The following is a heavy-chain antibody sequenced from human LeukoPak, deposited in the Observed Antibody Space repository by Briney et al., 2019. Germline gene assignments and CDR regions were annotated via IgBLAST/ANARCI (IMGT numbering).Heavy chain of an antibody. CDR3: ARHIQTPLQGTYYDILTGSGPPNWFDP. Sequence: PSETLSLTCTVSGGSISSSSYYWGWIRQPPGKGLEWIGSIYYSGSTYYNPSLKSRVTISVDTSKNQFSLKLSSVTAADTAVYYCARHIQTPLQGTYYDILTGSGPPNWFDPWGQGTLVTVSS. CDR1: GGSISSSSYY. CDR2: IYYSGST. D-gene: IGHD3-9*01. J-gene: IGHJ5*02. V-gene: IGHV4-39*01.